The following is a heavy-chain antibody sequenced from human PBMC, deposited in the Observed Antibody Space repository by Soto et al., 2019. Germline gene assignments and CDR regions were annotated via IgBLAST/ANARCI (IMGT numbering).Heavy chain of an antibody. CDR2: ISGDGINT. J-gene: IGHJ4*02. V-gene: IGHV3-30*03. D-gene: IGHD1-26*01. Sequence: QIQLVESGGDVVQPGKSLRLSCAASGFNFGFFGMHWVRQAPGKGLEWVAFISGDGINTQYADSVRGRFTLSRDYSRQTMYLQMDSLRDEDTALYYCARGNLSFDFDSWGLGTLVTVS. CDR3: ARGNLSFDFDS. CDR1: GFNFGFFG.